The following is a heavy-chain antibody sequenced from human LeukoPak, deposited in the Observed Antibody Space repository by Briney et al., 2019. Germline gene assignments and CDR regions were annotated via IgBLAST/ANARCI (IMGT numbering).Heavy chain of an antibody. J-gene: IGHJ5*02. Sequence: PGGSLRLSCAASGFTFSSYAMSWVRQAPGKGLEWVSAISGSGGSTYYADSVKGRFTISRDNSKNTLYLQMNSQRAEDTAVYYCAKVGDCSSTSCYPLGWFDPWGQGTLVTVSS. V-gene: IGHV3-23*01. CDR1: GFTFSSYA. CDR3: AKVGDCSSTSCYPLGWFDP. D-gene: IGHD2-2*01. CDR2: ISGSGGST.